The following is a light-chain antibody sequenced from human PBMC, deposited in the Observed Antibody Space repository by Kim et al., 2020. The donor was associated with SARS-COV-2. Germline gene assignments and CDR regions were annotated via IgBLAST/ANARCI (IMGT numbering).Light chain of an antibody. CDR2: AAS. CDR1: QGISNY. V-gene: IGKV1-27*01. J-gene: IGKJ3*01. Sequence: DIQMTQSPSSLSASVGDRVTITCRASQGISNYLAWYQQKPGKVPKLLIYAASTLQSGVPSRFSGSGSGTDFTLTISSLQPEDVATYYCEKYNSAPRAVGAGAEVDIK. CDR3: EKYNSAPRA.